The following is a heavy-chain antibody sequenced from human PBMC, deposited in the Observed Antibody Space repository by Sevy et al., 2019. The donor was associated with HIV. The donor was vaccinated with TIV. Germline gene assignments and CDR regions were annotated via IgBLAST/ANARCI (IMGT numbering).Heavy chain of an antibody. Sequence: SETLSLTCTVSGASITTYYWSWFRQPAGKGLEWIGRMHSGGNTNYNPSLQGRVTMSLDTSKNQFSLTLDFVTAVDAAVYYCARDTGKNYWGQGILVTVSS. V-gene: IGHV4-4*07. CDR1: GASITTYY. D-gene: IGHD2-8*02. J-gene: IGHJ4*02. CDR2: MHSGGNT. CDR3: ARDTGKNY.